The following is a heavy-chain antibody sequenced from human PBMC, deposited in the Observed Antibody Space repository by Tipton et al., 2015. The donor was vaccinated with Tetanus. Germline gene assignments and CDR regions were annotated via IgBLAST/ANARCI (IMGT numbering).Heavy chain of an antibody. CDR3: ARVLRFSASGGWDDAFDL. J-gene: IGHJ3*01. D-gene: IGHD2-15*01. CDR2: ISNSGST. V-gene: IGHV4-31*03. Sequence: TLSLTCTVSGGSISSDGAYWSWIRQHPGEGLEWIGYISNSGSTYYNPSLKSRVTISVDTSQKQISLKVNSVTAADTAVYYCARVLRFSASGGWDDAFDLWGQGTLVTGSS. CDR1: GGSISSDGAY.